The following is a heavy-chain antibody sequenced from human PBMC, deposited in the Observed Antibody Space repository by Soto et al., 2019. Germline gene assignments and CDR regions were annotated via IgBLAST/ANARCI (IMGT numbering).Heavy chain of an antibody. CDR2: ISSSSSYI. Sequence: GGSLRLSCAASGFTFSSYSMNWVRQAPGKGLEWVSSISSSSSYIYYADSVKGRFTISRDNAKNSLYLQMNSLRAEDTAVYYCARDPPGSYCGGDCYSPDYWGQGTLVTVSA. CDR3: ARDPPGSYCGGDCYSPDY. J-gene: IGHJ4*02. CDR1: GFTFSSYS. D-gene: IGHD2-21*02. V-gene: IGHV3-21*01.